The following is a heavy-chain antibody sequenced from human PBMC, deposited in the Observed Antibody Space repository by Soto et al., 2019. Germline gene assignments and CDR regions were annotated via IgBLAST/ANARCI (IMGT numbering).Heavy chain of an antibody. J-gene: IGHJ3*02. CDR1: GYTFSAYT. D-gene: IGHD3-3*02. V-gene: IGHV1-3*01. CDR2: INAGSGNT. CDR3: ARDTDTLGPRANDALDI. Sequence: QAQLVQSGAEMKKPGASVKVSCKATGYTFSAYTMNWVRQAPGQRLEWMRWINAGSGNTKYSHNFQGTVSITRDTSARTVCMELPGLTSEDATVYYCARDTDTLGPRANDALDIWGQGTMVTVSS.